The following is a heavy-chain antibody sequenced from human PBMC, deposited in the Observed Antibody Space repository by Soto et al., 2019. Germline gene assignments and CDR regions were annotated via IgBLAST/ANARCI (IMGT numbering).Heavy chain of an antibody. V-gene: IGHV4-59*01. D-gene: IGHD3-3*01. CDR1: GGSISSYY. CDR3: ASTIQRYYYYYMDV. Sequence: SETLSLTCTVSGGSISSYYWSWIRQPPGKGLEWIGYIYYSGSTNYNPSLKSRVTISVDTSKNQFSLKLSSVTAADTAVYYCASTIQRYYYYYMDVWGKGTTVTVSS. CDR2: IYYSGST. J-gene: IGHJ6*03.